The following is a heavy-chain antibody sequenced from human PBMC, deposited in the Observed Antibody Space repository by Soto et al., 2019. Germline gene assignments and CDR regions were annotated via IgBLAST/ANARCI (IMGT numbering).Heavy chain of an antibody. CDR1: GFTFSSYG. CDR3: AKDRMGAGIRGYFVY. J-gene: IGHJ4*02. V-gene: IGHV3-30*18. Sequence: QVQLVESGGGVVQPGKSLRLSCAGSGFTFSSYGMDWVRQAPGKGLEWVAVISYDGSNKYYADSVKGRFTISRDNSKNTLELQMSSLRADDTAVYYSAKDRMGAGIRGYFVYWGQGTLVTVSS. D-gene: IGHD3-10*01. CDR2: ISYDGSNK.